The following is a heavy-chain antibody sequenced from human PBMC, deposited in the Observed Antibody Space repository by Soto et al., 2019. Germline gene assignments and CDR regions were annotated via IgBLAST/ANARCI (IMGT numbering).Heavy chain of an antibody. CDR1: EFTFSSYT. J-gene: IGHJ3*02. V-gene: IGHV3-21*01. D-gene: IGHD3-9*01. Sequence: GGSLRLSCAASEFTFSSYTMNWVRQALGKGLEWVSSISGAGSHIYYADSVKGRFTISRDNAESSLYLQMNSLRAEDTGVYYCASFTTTGYSWPEVFDIWGQGTMVTVSS. CDR3: ASFTTTGYSWPEVFDI. CDR2: ISGAGSHI.